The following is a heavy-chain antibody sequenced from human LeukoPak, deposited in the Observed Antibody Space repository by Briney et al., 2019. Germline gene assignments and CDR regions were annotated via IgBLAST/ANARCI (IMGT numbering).Heavy chain of an antibody. CDR2: IRYDGSNK. J-gene: IGHJ1*01. V-gene: IGHV3-30*02. CDR1: GFTFSNYG. D-gene: IGHD6-13*01. CDR3: AKGSAAGTEYDV. Sequence: GGSLRLSCAASGFTFSNYGMQWVRQAPGKGLEWVAFIRYDGSNKYYADSVKGRFTISRDNSKNTLYLQMNSLRAEDTAVYYCAKGSAAGTEYDVWGQGTLVTVSS.